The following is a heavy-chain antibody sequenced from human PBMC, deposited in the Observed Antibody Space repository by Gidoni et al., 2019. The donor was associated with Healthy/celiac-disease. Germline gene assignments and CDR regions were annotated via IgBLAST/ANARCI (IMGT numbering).Heavy chain of an antibody. CDR1: GFPVSSNS. D-gene: IGHD6-6*01. V-gene: IGHV3-66*01. CDR2: MYSGGST. J-gene: IGHJ6*02. CDR3: ARDSVAARQVYGMDV. Sequence: EVQLVASGGGLVQPGGSLRLSCTASGFPVSSNSMSWVRQAPGKGLAWVSVMYSGGSTYSADSVKGRFTISRDNSKNTLYLQMNSLRAEDTAVYYCARDSVAARQVYGMDVWGQGSTVTVSS.